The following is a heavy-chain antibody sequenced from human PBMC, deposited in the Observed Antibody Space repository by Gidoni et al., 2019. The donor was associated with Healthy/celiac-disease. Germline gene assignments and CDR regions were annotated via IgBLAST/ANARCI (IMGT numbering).Heavy chain of an antibody. CDR1: GGSISSYY. D-gene: IGHD2-21*02. J-gene: IGHJ4*02. Sequence: QVQLQESGPGLVKPSETLSLTCTVPGGSISSYYWSWIRQPPGKGLEWIGYIYYSGSTNYNPSLKSRVTISVDTSKNQFSLKLSSVTAADTAVYYCARGDYYFDYWGQGTLVTVSS. CDR3: ARGDYYFDY. CDR2: IYYSGST. V-gene: IGHV4-59*01.